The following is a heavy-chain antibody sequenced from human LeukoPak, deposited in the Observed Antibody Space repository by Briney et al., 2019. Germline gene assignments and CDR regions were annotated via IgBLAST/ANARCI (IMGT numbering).Heavy chain of an antibody. D-gene: IGHD3-3*01. J-gene: IGHJ5*01. V-gene: IGHV4-30-2*01. CDR2: IYHSGST. CDR3: ARARYDFWSGPNWFDP. Sequence: PSETLSLTCAVSGGSISSGSYYWSWIRQPPGKGLEWIGYIYHSGSTYYNPSLKSRVTISVDRSKNQFSLKLSSVTAADTAVYYCARARYDFWSGPNWFDPWGQGTLVTVSS. CDR1: GGSISSGSYY.